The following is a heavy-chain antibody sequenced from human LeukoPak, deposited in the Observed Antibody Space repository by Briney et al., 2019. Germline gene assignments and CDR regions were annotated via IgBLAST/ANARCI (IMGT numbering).Heavy chain of an antibody. CDR3: ARDYYDSSAYYSYYEY. J-gene: IGHJ4*02. CDR1: GFIVSSKY. CDR2: LYGNGNT. V-gene: IGHV3-53*01. Sequence: GGSLRLSCAASGFIVSSKYMSWVRQAPGKGLEWVSTLYGNGNTFYADSVKGRFTISRDNSKNTLSLQMNNLRAEDTALYYYARDYYDSSAYYSYYEYWGQGTLVTVSS. D-gene: IGHD3-22*01.